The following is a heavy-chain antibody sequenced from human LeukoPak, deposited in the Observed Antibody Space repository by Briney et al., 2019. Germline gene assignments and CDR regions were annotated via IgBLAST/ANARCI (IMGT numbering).Heavy chain of an antibody. V-gene: IGHV3-48*01. CDR1: GFIFSSYS. D-gene: IGHD3-3*01. CDR2: ISSSGSTI. CDR3: AKDLRSFDY. Sequence: SGGSLRLSCAASGFIFSSYSMNWVRQAPGKGLEWVSYISSSGSTIYYADSVKGRFTISRDNSKNTLYLQMNSLRAEDTAVYYCAKDLRSFDYWGQGTLVTVSS. J-gene: IGHJ4*02.